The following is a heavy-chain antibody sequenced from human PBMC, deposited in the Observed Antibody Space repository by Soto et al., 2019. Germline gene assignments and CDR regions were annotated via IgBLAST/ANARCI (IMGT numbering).Heavy chain of an antibody. D-gene: IGHD6-19*01. Sequence: SETLSLTCTVSGGSISSSSYYWGWIRQPPGKGLEWIGSIYYSGSTYYNPSLKSRVTISVDTSKNQFSLKLSSVTAADTAVYYCASQGYSSGWTRAYYFDYWGQGTLVTVSS. CDR1: GGSISSSSYY. CDR2: IYYSGST. CDR3: ASQGYSSGWTRAYYFDY. J-gene: IGHJ4*02. V-gene: IGHV4-39*01.